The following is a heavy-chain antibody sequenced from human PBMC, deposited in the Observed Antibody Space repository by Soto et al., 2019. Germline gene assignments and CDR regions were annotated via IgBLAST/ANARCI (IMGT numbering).Heavy chain of an antibody. CDR3: EKNAVVVIPRRFDY. CDR1: GFTFSSYA. J-gene: IGHJ4*02. CDR2: ISGSGGST. Sequence: GGSLRLSCAASGFTFSSYAMSWVRQAPGKGLEWVSAISGSGGSTYYADSVKGRFTISRDNSKNTLYLQMNSLRAEDAAIYYCEKNAVVVIPRRFDYWGQGTLVTVSS. V-gene: IGHV3-23*01. D-gene: IGHD3-22*01.